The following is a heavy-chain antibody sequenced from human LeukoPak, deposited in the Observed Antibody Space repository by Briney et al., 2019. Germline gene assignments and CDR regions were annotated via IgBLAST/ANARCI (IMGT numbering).Heavy chain of an antibody. D-gene: IGHD2-15*01. CDR3: ARNFPGVGCNGGSCYDY. CDR2: IYYSGTT. CDR1: GGSISSSGYY. V-gene: IGHV4-39*07. J-gene: IGHJ4*02. Sequence: SETLSLTCTVSGGSISSSGYYWGWIRQPPGKGLEWIGIIYYSGTTYYNPSLKSRVTISIDTSKNQFSLKLTSVTAADTAVYCCARNFPGVGCNGGSCYDYWGQGTLVTVSS.